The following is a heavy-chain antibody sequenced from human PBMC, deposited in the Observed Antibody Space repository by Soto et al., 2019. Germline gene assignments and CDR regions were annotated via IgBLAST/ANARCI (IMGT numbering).Heavy chain of an antibody. CDR3: AKNQERELPRVIDF. CDR1: GLTFGNYA. Sequence: EVRLLESGGGLVKPGGSLRLSCATSGLTFGNYAMGWVRLAQGGGLEWVSSMSGSSSTTYYADSVKGRFTISRDRSKNTLYLQMSSLRAEDTALYYCAKNQERELPRVIDFWGQGTLVTVSS. V-gene: IGHV3-23*01. CDR2: MSGSSSTT. D-gene: IGHD1-7*01. J-gene: IGHJ4*02.